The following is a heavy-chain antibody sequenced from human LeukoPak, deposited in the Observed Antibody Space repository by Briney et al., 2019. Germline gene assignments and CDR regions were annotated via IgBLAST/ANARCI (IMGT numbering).Heavy chain of an antibody. CDR3: GRGSYYYYMDV. CDR2: ISSSASTI. J-gene: IGHJ6*03. V-gene: IGHV3-48*04. CDR1: GFIFSGNA. Sequence: PGGSLRLSCVGSGFIFSGNAMYWVRQAPGKGLEWVSYISSSASTIYYADSVKGRFTISRDNAKSSLYLQMDSLRAEDTAVYYCGRGSYYYYMDVWGKGTTVTVSS.